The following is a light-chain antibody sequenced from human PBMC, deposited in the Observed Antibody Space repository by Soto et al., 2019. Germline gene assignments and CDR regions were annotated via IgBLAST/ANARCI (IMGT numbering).Light chain of an antibody. V-gene: IGLV2-14*03. CDR1: SSDVGAYDF. CDR3: SSYTSSSTRV. J-gene: IGLJ1*01. Sequence: QSALTQPASVSGSPGQSITISCTGTSSDVGAYDFVSWYPQHPDKAPKLMIYEVSNRPSGVSNRFSGSKSVNTATLTISGLHAEYEAAYYCSSYTSSSTRVFGTGTKLTVL. CDR2: EVS.